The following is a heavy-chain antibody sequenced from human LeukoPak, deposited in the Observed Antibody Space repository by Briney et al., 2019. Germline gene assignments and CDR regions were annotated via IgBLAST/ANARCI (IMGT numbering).Heavy chain of an antibody. J-gene: IGHJ4*02. D-gene: IGHD2-21*02. CDR1: GFTFSSYG. CDR3: AKDLGSVVTPPSLDY. CDR2: IWYDGSNK. V-gene: IGHV3-33*06. Sequence: GGSLRLSCAASGFTFSSYGMHWVRQAPGKGLEWVAVIWYDGSNKYYADSVKGRFTISRDNSKNTLYLQMNSLRAEDTAVYYCAKDLGSVVTPPSLDYWGQGTLVTVSS.